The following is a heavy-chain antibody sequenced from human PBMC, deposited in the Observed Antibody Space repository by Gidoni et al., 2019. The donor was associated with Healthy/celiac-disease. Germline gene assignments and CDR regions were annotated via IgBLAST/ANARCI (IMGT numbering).Heavy chain of an antibody. CDR3: ARSPGIAAADFWFDP. CDR2: IYPGDSDT. CDR1: GYSFTSYW. J-gene: IGHJ5*02. Sequence: EVQLVQSGAEVKKHGESLKISCKGSGYSFTSYWLGWVRQMPGKGLEWMGIIYPGDSDTRYSPSFQGQVTISADKSISTAYLQWSSLKASDTAMYYCARSPGIAAADFWFDPWGQGTLVTVSS. D-gene: IGHD6-13*01. V-gene: IGHV5-51*01.